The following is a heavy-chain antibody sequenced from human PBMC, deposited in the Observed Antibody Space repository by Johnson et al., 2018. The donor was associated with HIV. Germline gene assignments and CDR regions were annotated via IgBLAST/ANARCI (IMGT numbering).Heavy chain of an antibody. Sequence: VQLVESGGGLVQPGGSLRLSCAASGFTFSSYWMHWVRQAPGQGLVWVSRINSDGSSTRYADSVKARFTISRDNAKNTLYLQMNSLRAEDTAVYYCARDKAVGYSSGWHAFDIWGQGTMVTVSS. J-gene: IGHJ3*02. CDR2: INSDGSST. CDR3: ARDKAVGYSSGWHAFDI. V-gene: IGHV3-74*01. D-gene: IGHD6-19*01. CDR1: GFTFSSYW.